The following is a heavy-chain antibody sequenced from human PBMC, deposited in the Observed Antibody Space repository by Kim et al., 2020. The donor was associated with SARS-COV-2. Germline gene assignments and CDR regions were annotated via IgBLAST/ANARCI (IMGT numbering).Heavy chain of an antibody. V-gene: IGHV3-48*02. CDR3: ARGGYSGSYYDPFDY. D-gene: IGHD1-26*01. Sequence: GGSLRLSCAASGFTFSSYSMNWVRQAPGKGLEWVSYISSSSSTIYYADSVKGRFTISRDNAKNSLYLQMNSLRDEDTAVYYCARGGYSGSYYDPFDYWGQGTLVTVSS. CDR1: GFTFSSYS. CDR2: ISSSSSTI. J-gene: IGHJ4*02.